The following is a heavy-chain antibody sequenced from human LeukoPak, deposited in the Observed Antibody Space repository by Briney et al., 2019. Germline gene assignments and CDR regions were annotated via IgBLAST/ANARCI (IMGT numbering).Heavy chain of an antibody. CDR1: GYSFTSYW. D-gene: IGHD4-23*01. CDR3: ARDDYGGKGAFDI. J-gene: IGHJ3*02. V-gene: IGHV5-51*01. Sequence: GESLKISSKGSGYSFTSYWIGWVRRMPGKGLEWMGIIYPGDSDTRYSPSFQGQVTISADKSISTAYLQWSSLKASDSAMYYCARDDYGGKGAFDIWGQGTMVTVSS. CDR2: IYPGDSDT.